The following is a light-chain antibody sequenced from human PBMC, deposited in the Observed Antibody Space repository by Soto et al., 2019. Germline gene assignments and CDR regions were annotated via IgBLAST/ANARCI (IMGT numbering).Light chain of an antibody. J-gene: IGLJ7*01. V-gene: IGLV2-23*02. CDR1: SSDVGSHNL. CDR2: EVS. Sequence: QSALTQPASVSGSPGQSITISCTGTSSDVGSHNLVSWYQQHPGKAPKLMIYEVSKLPFCVSARCSASKSGNTASLTISGLQAEDEADYCCCSYGGSRAVFGGGTQLTVL. CDR3: CSYGGSRAV.